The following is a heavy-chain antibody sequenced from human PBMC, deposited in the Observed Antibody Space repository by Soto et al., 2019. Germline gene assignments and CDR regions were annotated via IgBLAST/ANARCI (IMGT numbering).Heavy chain of an antibody. J-gene: IGHJ6*03. V-gene: IGHV1-2*04. Sequence: VQLVQSGAEVRKPGASVKVSCKSSGDSFNDYYIHWVRQAPGQGLEWMGWINPNGGVTKYAQKCQGWVTMSMDTSIRTVYMELSRLRYDDTAVYYCARESGGATATLDYYYFYMDVWGKGTTVTVSS. D-gene: IGHD5-12*01. CDR1: GDSFNDYY. CDR3: ARESGGATATLDYYYFYMDV. CDR2: INPNGGVT.